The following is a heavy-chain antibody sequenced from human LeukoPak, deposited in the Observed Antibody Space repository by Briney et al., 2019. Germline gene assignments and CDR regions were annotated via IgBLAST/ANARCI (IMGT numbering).Heavy chain of an antibody. V-gene: IGHV1-69*05. CDR2: IIPIFGTA. J-gene: IGHJ6*03. Sequence: SAKVSCKASGGTFSSYAISGVRQAPGQGLEWMGRIIPIFGTANYAQKFQGRVTITTDESTSTAYMELSSLRSEDTAVYYCARGYVPGVTDYYYYMDVWGKGTTVTVSS. D-gene: IGHD3-10*02. CDR1: GGTFSSYA. CDR3: ARGYVPGVTDYYYYMDV.